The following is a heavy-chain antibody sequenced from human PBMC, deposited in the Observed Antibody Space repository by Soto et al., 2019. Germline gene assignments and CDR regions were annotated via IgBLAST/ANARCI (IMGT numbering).Heavy chain of an antibody. CDR2: IIPIFGTA. CDR1: GGTFSSYA. Sequence: SVKVSCKASGGTFSSYAISWVRQAPGQGLEWMGGIIPIFGTANYAQKFQGRVTITADKSTSTAYMELSSLRSEDTAVYYCARDLPPSKPGAARPLDYWGQGTLVTVSS. CDR3: ARDLPPSKPGAARPLDY. J-gene: IGHJ4*02. V-gene: IGHV1-69*06. D-gene: IGHD6-6*01.